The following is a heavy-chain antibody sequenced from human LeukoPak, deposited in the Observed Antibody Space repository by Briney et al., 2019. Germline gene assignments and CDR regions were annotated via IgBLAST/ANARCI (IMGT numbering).Heavy chain of an antibody. CDR2: IIPIFGTA. J-gene: IGHJ3*02. V-gene: IGHV1-69*13. Sequence: GASVKVSCKASGGTFSSYAISWVRQAPGQGLEWVGGIIPIFGTANYAQKFQGRVTITADESTSTAYMELSSLRSEDTAVCYCARGGPHPAAFDIWGQGTMVTVSS. CDR3: ARGGPHPAAFDI. CDR1: GGTFSSYA.